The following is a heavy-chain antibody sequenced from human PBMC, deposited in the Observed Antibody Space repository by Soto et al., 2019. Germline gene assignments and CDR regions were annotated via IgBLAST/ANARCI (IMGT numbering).Heavy chain of an antibody. CDR1: GLSFGDYS. D-gene: IGHD3-10*01. CDR3: ARESGFYRFDP. V-gene: IGHV3-21*06. CDR2: ISSSSIYK. Sequence: GGSLRLSCAASGLSFGDYSMNWVRQAPGKGLEWVSSISSSSIYKHYTDSVKGRFTVSRDNDKNLLYLQMNSLTVEDTAVYYCARESGFYRFDPWGQGTLVTVSS. J-gene: IGHJ5*02.